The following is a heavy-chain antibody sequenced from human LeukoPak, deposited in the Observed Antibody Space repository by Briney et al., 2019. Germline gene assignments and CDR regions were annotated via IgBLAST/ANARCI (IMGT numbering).Heavy chain of an antibody. J-gene: IGHJ4*02. Sequence: SETLSLTCTVSGGSISSSSYYWGWIRQPPGKGLEWIGSIYYSGSTYYNPSLKSRVTISVDTSKNQFSLKLSSVTAADTAVYYCARGEYSSGWFPPDYWGQGTLVTVSS. CDR2: IYYSGST. D-gene: IGHD6-19*01. CDR1: GGSISSSSYY. CDR3: ARGEYSSGWFPPDY. V-gene: IGHV4-39*01.